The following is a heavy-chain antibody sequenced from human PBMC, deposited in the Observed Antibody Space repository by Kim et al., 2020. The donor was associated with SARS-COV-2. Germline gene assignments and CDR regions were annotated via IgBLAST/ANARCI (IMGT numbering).Heavy chain of an antibody. CDR3: ARDPHAGHYGMDV. Sequence: YADSVKGRFTIARDNSKNTLYLQMNGLRAEDTAVYYCARDPHAGHYGMDVWGQGTTVTVSS. J-gene: IGHJ6*02. V-gene: IGHV3-33*01.